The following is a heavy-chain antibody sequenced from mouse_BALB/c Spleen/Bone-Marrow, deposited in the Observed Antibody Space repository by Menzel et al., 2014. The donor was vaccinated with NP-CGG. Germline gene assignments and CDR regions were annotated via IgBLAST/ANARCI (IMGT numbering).Heavy chain of an antibody. CDR1: GFTFXSYG. V-gene: IGHV5-6-3*01. J-gene: IGHJ2*01. CDR3: ARDYDYDY. CDR2: INSNGGST. Sequence: EVMLVESGGGLVQPGGSLKLSCAASGFTFXSYGMSWVRQTPDKRLELVATINSNGGSTYYPDSVKGRFTIPRDNAKNTLYLQMSSLKSEDTAMYYCARDYDYDYWGQGTTLTVSS. D-gene: IGHD2-4*01.